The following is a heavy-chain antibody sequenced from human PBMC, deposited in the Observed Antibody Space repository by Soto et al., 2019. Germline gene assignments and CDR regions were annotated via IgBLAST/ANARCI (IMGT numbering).Heavy chain of an antibody. CDR1: GFTFSDYY. V-gene: IGHV3-7*01. Sequence: PGGSLRLSCAASGFTFSDYYMSWVRQAPGKGLEWVANIKQGGTETYYVDSVKGRFTISKDHAKNSLYLQMNSLRVEDTALYYCASLDTARVETAGYWGQGTLVTVSS. CDR3: ASLDTARVETAGY. CDR2: IKQGGTET. J-gene: IGHJ4*02. D-gene: IGHD5-18*01.